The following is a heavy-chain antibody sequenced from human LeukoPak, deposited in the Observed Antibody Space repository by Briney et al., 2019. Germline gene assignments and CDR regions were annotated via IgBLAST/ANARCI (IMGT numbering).Heavy chain of an antibody. V-gene: IGHV3-7*01. CDR1: GFTFSSYW. CDR2: IKQDGSEK. Sequence: GGSLRLSCAASGFTFSSYWMSWVRQAPGKGLEWVANIKQDGSEKYYVGSVKGRFTISRDNAKNSLYLQMNSLRAEDTAVYYCAKAVCSGGSCYSGYYYGMDVWGQGTTVTVSS. CDR3: AKAVCSGGSCYSGYYYGMDV. J-gene: IGHJ6*02. D-gene: IGHD2-15*01.